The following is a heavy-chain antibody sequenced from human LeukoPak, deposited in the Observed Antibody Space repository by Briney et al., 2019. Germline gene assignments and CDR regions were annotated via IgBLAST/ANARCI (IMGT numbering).Heavy chain of an antibody. Sequence: GASVTVSFTASGYTFTSYGISWVRQAPGQGLEWMGWISAYNGNTNYAQKLQGRVTMTTDTSTSTAYMELRSLRSDDTAVYYCARDAERITMVRGVISIWGQGTMVTVSS. CDR3: ARDAERITMVRGVISI. J-gene: IGHJ3*02. V-gene: IGHV1-18*01. CDR2: ISAYNGNT. CDR1: GYTFTSYG. D-gene: IGHD3-10*01.